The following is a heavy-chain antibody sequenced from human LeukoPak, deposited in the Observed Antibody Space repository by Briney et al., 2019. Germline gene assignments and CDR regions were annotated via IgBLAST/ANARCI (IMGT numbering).Heavy chain of an antibody. CDR2: IYPGDSDT. CDR3: ARRISSSSIGFDY. Sequence: GESLQISCKGSGYSFTSYWIGWVRQLPGKGLEWMGIIYPGDSDTRYSPSFQGQVTISADKSISTAYLQWSGLKASDTAMYYCARRISSSSIGFDYWGQGTLVTVSS. D-gene: IGHD6-6*01. V-gene: IGHV5-51*01. CDR1: GYSFTSYW. J-gene: IGHJ4*02.